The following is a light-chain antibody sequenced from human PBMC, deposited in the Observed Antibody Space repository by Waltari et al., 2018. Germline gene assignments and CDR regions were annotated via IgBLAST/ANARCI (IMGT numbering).Light chain of an antibody. CDR3: QERSNWPGGS. V-gene: IGKV3-11*01. Sequence: IVLTPSPGTLSLSPGESTTLSCRASEVVNTYLAWYQQKPGQAPRLLIYDASNRAAGIPARFVASGSETDFTLPISRLEPEDFAVYYCQERSNWPGGSFGGGTKVEIK. CDR1: EVVNTY. CDR2: DAS. J-gene: IGKJ4*01.